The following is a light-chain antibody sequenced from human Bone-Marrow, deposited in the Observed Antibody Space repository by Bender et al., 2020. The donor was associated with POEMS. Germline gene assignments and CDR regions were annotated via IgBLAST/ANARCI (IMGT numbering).Light chain of an antibody. Sequence: QSALTQPASVSGSPGQSITVSCTGTGSNVGGFNLVSWYQHHPGKAPQLIIYDDIKRPWGVSTRFSVSRSDNAASLTISALQAEDEAEYYCCTYAGGDTGVCGGGTELSVL. J-gene: IGLJ3*02. CDR1: GSNVGGFNL. CDR2: DDI. CDR3: CTYAGGDTGV. V-gene: IGLV2-23*01.